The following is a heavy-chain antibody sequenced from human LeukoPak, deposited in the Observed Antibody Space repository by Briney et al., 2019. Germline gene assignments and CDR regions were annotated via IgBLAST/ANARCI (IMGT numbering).Heavy chain of an antibody. D-gene: IGHD3-16*01. J-gene: IGHJ4*02. CDR1: GASISAFH. CDR2: IYSSGST. V-gene: IGHV4-4*07. CDR3: ARKNGDY. Sequence: SETLSLTCTVSGASISAFHWTWFRQPAGKGLEWIGLIYSSGSTLFNPSLKSRVAMSVDLTKNQLSLKLTSVTAADTAMYYCARKNGDYWGRGTLVTVSS.